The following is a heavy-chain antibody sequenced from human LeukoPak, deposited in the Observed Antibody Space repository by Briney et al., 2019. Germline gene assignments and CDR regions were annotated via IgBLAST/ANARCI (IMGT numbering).Heavy chain of an antibody. D-gene: IGHD3-22*01. V-gene: IGHV3-23*01. CDR2: ITGSGSGA. CDR1: GFTFSSFA. CDR3: VKDSSGYSPLDY. J-gene: IGHJ4*02. Sequence: GGSLRLSCAASGFTFSSFAINWVRQAPGKGLEWVSVITGSGSGADYADSVKGRFTISRDNSKGTLYLQMNSLRAEDTAVYYCVKDSSGYSPLDYWGQGTLVTVSS.